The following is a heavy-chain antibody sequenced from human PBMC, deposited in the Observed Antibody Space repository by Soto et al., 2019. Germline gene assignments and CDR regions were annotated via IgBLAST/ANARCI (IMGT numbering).Heavy chain of an antibody. D-gene: IGHD2-8*02. V-gene: IGHV4-30-4*01. CDR1: GGSIRSGDYY. Sequence: PSETLSLTCTVSGGSIRSGDYYWSWIRQPPGKGLELIGYIYNSGSTYYTPSLKSRVTISVDTSKNQFSLKLTSVTAADTAVYYCARDKITGLFDYWGQGTLVTVS. CDR2: IYNSGST. J-gene: IGHJ4*02. CDR3: ARDKITGLFDY.